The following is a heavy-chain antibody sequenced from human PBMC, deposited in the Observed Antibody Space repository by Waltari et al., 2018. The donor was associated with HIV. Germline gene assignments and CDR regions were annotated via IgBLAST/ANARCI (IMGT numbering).Heavy chain of an antibody. CDR3: ARDQYYYDSSGYTSYAFDI. V-gene: IGHV4-38-2*02. J-gene: IGHJ3*02. CDR2: IYRSGTT. CDR1: ASSISRTSY. Sequence: QVLLQESGPRLVKSSETLSLTCTVSASSISRTSYWGWIRQAPGKGWGWIGSIYRSGTTDYSPSFKTRVTISVNMSKNQYSLKLSSLTTADTAVYYCARDQYYYDSSGYTSYAFDIWGRGTMIIVSS. D-gene: IGHD3-22*01.